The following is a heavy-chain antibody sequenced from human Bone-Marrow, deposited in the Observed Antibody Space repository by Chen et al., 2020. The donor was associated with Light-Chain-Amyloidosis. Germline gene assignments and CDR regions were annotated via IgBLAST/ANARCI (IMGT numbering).Heavy chain of an antibody. CDR1: GGSFSGSY. CDR3: ARGLRVGASRPPSYFDY. D-gene: IGHD1-26*01. Sequence: VQLQQWGAGLLQPSETLSLTCAVYGGSFSGSYWRWLRPPPGKGLEWIGEINHSGSTNSNPSLKSRVTISVGTSKNQFSLKLSSGTAADTAVYYCARGLRVGASRPPSYFDYWGQGTLVTVSS. V-gene: IGHV4-34*01. CDR2: INHSGST. J-gene: IGHJ4*02.